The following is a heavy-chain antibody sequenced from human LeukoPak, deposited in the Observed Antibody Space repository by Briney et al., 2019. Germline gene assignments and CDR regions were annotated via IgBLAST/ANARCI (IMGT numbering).Heavy chain of an antibody. D-gene: IGHD5-12*01. Sequence: SETLSLTCTVSGGSISNYYGTWIRHPPGKGREWVGHICDSGSANCSLSLTSRVTISGDTSKNQVSLNLGSVTAADTAVYYCATDKGYHYYWGQGTLVTVSS. CDR3: ATDKGYHYY. CDR1: GGSISNYY. CDR2: ICDSGSA. V-gene: IGHV4-59*01. J-gene: IGHJ4*02.